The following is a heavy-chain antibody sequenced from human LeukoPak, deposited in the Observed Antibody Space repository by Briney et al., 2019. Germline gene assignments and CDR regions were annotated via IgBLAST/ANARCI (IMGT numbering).Heavy chain of an antibody. CDR2: INHSGST. CDR3: ARFGVVASGTNY. Sequence: PSETLSLTCAVYVGSFSGYYWNWIRQPPGKGLEWIGEINHSGSTNYNPSLKSRVTISVDTYKNQFSLKLSSVTAADTAVYYCARFGVVASGTNYWGQGTLVTVSS. D-gene: IGHD6-13*01. J-gene: IGHJ4*02. CDR1: VGSFSGYY. V-gene: IGHV4-34*01.